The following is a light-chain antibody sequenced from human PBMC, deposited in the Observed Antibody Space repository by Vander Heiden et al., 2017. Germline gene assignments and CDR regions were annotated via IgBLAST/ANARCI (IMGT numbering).Light chain of an antibody. Sequence: DIVMTQPPDSLAVSLGERATINCKSSQSVLYSSNNNKYLAWYQQKPGQPPKLLIYWASTRESGVPDRFSGSGSGTDFTLTISSLQAEDVAVYYCQQYYNTPWTFGQGTKVEIK. CDR3: QQYYNTPWT. J-gene: IGKJ1*01. CDR1: QSVLYSSNNNKY. V-gene: IGKV4-1*01. CDR2: WAS.